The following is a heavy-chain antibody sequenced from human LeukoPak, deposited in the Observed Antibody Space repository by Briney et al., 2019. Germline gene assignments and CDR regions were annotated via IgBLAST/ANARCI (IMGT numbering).Heavy chain of an antibody. Sequence: GGSLRLSCAASGFTFSSYWMSWVRQAPGKGLEWVANIKQDGSEKYYVDSVKGRFTISRDNSKNTLYLQMNSLRAEDTAVYYCAKEGGYGELSSYFDYWGQGTLVTVSS. J-gene: IGHJ4*02. CDR2: IKQDGSEK. V-gene: IGHV3-7*03. CDR3: AKEGGYGELSSYFDY. D-gene: IGHD3-16*02. CDR1: GFTFSSYW.